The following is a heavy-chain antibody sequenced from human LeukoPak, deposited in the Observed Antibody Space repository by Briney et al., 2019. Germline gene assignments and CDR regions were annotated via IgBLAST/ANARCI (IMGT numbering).Heavy chain of an antibody. V-gene: IGHV4-38-2*02. J-gene: IGHJ5*02. CDR2: FYHGGST. Sequence: SETLSLTCTVSGYSIRTGYYCDWIRQPPGKSLEWIGTFYHGGSTYYNPSLKSRVTISVDTSKNQFSLNLTSVTAADTAVYYCARVGGRATAMADNWFDPWGQGTLVTVSS. CDR1: GYSIRTGYY. CDR3: ARVGGRATAMADNWFDP. D-gene: IGHD5-18*01.